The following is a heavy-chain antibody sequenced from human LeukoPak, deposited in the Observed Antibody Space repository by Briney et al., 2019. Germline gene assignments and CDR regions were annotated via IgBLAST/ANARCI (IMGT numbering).Heavy chain of an antibody. Sequence: ASVKVSCKASGYTFTSYGISWVRQAPGQGLEWMGWISAYNGNTNYAQKLQGRVTMTTDTSTSTAYMELRSLRSDDTAVYYCARGPYCSGGTCYSQYFDHWGQGTLVTVSS. CDR2: ISAYNGNT. CDR3: ARGPYCSGGTCYSQYFDH. J-gene: IGHJ4*02. D-gene: IGHD2-15*01. CDR1: GYTFTSYG. V-gene: IGHV1-18*01.